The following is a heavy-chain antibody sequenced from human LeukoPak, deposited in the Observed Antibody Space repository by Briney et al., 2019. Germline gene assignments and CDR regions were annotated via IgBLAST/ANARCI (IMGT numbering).Heavy chain of an antibody. CDR3: AGTYYYDSSGYYYAYHFDY. Sequence: ASVKVSCKASGGTFSSYAISWVRQAPGQGLEWMGRITPIFGTANYAQKFQGRVTITTDESTSTAYMELSSLRSEDTAVYYCAGTYYYDSSGYYYAYHFDYWGQGTLVTVSS. V-gene: IGHV1-69*05. D-gene: IGHD3-22*01. CDR2: ITPIFGTA. CDR1: GGTFSSYA. J-gene: IGHJ4*02.